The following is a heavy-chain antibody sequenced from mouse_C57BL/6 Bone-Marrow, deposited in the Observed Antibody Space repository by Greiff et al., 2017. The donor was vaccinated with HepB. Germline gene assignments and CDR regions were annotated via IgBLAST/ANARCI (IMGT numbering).Heavy chain of an antibody. D-gene: IGHD2-4*01. CDR2: INPNYGTT. CDR3: ARSLIYYDYEGWYFDV. J-gene: IGHJ1*03. CDR1: GYSFTDYN. Sequence: EVQLQQSGPELVKPGASVKISCKASGYSFTDYNMNWVKQSNGKSLEWIGVINPNYGTTIYNQKFKGKATLTVDQSSSTAYMQLNSLTSEDSAVYYCARSLIYYDYEGWYFDVWGTGTTVTVSS. V-gene: IGHV1-39*01.